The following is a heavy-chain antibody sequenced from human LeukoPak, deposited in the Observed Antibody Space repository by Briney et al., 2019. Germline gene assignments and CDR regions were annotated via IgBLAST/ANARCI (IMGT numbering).Heavy chain of an antibody. J-gene: IGHJ4*02. CDR1: GFNVSANY. CDR2: IYSAGNI. V-gene: IGHV3-53*01. D-gene: IGHD6-19*01. CDR3: ASLGWYEAPKSFDY. Sequence: PGGSLRLSWAASGFNVSANYMSWVRQAPGRGLEWVSIIYSAGNIYYADSVKGRFTISRDNSKNTLYLQMNSLRAEDTAVYYFASLGWYEAPKSFDYWGQGTLVTVSS.